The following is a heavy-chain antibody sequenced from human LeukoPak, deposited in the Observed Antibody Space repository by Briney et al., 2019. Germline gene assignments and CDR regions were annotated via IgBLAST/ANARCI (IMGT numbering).Heavy chain of an antibody. CDR3: ARVGSGSFDY. CDR1: RGSISTYY. D-gene: IGHD6-19*01. J-gene: IGHJ4*02. V-gene: IGHV4-59*01. Sequence: SETLSLTCTVSRGSISTYYWSWIRQPPGKGLEWIGYSFYSGSTYCNPSLKTRVTISVVTSKNQFSLKLSSVTAADTAVYFCARVGSGSFDYWGQGTLVTVSS. CDR2: SFYSGST.